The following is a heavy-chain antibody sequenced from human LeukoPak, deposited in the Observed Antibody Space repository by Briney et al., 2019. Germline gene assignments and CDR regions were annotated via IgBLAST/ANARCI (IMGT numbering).Heavy chain of an antibody. CDR3: ASNAGYSSGWYAIDGFDI. V-gene: IGHV1-24*01. CDR1: VYTLIQLS. J-gene: IGHJ3*02. CDR2: FDPEDGET. D-gene: IGHD6-19*01. Sequence: GASVRVSCKVSVYTLIQLSMHGVRQAPGKGGEWIGGFDPEDGETIYVQKFEGRVTMTEATSTDTAYRELSSLRSEATAVYYCASNAGYSSGWYAIDGFDIWGQGTMVTVSS.